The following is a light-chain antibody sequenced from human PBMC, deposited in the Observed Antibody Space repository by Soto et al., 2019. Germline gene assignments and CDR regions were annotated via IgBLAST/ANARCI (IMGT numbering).Light chain of an antibody. CDR3: MQALQSLT. J-gene: IGKJ5*01. V-gene: IGKV3-20*01. Sequence: EIVLTQSPGTLSLSPGERAALSCRASQSVNSDYLAWFQQKPGQAPRLRIYGASTTTTGIPDRLSASGSGTDFTLTIRRLQPGDFAVYYCMQALQSLTFGQGTRLEIK. CDR1: QSVNSDY. CDR2: GAS.